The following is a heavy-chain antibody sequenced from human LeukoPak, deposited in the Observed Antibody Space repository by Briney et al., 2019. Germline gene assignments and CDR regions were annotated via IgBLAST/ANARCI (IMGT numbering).Heavy chain of an antibody. D-gene: IGHD3-10*01. CDR3: AMYGPGTYEGWFDP. Sequence: SETLSLTCTVSGGSISSGAYSWSWIRQHPGKGLEWIGYIFYSGSTYYNPSLKSRVTISVDTSKNQFSLNLSSVTAADTAVYYCAMYGPGTYEGWFDPWGQGTLVTVSS. CDR2: IFYSGST. V-gene: IGHV4-31*03. CDR1: GGSISSGAYS. J-gene: IGHJ5*02.